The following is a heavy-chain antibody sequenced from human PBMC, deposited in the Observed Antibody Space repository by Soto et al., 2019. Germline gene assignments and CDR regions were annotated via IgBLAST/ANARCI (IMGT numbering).Heavy chain of an antibody. CDR3: AKELRETGGYYFDC. CDR1: GFSFGKYG. D-gene: IGHD3-16*01. Sequence: QVQLVESGGGVVHPGRSLRLSCAASGFSFGKYGMHWVRQAPGKGLEWVAEMSDDGSKKYYGDSVKGRFTIPRDNSKNTLYLLMDSLRPEDTAMYYCAKELRETGGYYFDCWGQGTLVTVSS. CDR2: MSDDGSKK. J-gene: IGHJ4*02. V-gene: IGHV3-30*18.